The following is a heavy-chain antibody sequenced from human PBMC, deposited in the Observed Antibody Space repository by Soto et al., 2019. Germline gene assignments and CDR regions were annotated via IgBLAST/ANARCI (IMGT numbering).Heavy chain of an antibody. Sequence: DVQLVESGGGLVQPGGSLRLSCAASGFSFSSYWMSWVRQVPGKGLEWVANIKPDGSEIYYVDSVKGRFTISRDNAKNSVYLQMNSLSAEDTAMYHCARSISAIPGDNWGQGTLVTVSS. CDR1: GFSFSSYW. D-gene: IGHD2-2*01. CDR3: ARSISAIPGDN. CDR2: IKPDGSEI. V-gene: IGHV3-7*05. J-gene: IGHJ4*02.